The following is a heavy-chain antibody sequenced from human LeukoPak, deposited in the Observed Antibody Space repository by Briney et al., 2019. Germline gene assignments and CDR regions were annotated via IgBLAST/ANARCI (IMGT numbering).Heavy chain of an antibody. CDR1: GFTFSSYW. V-gene: IGHV3-7*01. J-gene: IGHJ4*02. D-gene: IGHD6-19*01. Sequence: GGSLRLSCAASGFTFSSYWMSWVRQAPGKGLEWVANIKQDGSAKNYGDSVKGRFTISRDNAKNSLYLQMNSLRVEDTAVYYCARDTYDRGWNGLFDYWGQGTLVTVSS. CDR3: ARDTYDRGWNGLFDY. CDR2: IKQDGSAK.